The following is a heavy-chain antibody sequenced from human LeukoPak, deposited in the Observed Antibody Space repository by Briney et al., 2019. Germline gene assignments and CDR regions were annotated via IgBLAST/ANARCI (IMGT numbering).Heavy chain of an antibody. CDR2: INHSGST. V-gene: IGHV4-34*01. D-gene: IGHD3-3*01. CDR3: ARVLYYDFWSGYFIDY. Sequence: SETLSLTCAVYGGSFSGYYWSWIRQPPGKGLEWIGEINHSGSTNYNPSLKSRVTISVDTSKNQFSLKLSSVTAADTAVYYCARVLYYDFWSGYFIDYWGQGTLVTVSS. CDR1: GGSFSGYY. J-gene: IGHJ4*02.